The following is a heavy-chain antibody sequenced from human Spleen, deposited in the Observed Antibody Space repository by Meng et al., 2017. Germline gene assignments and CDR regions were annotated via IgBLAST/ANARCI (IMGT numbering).Heavy chain of an antibody. D-gene: IGHD6-19*01. CDR2: IGHSGFT. CDR3: VRSSGWVKTGFDP. V-gene: IGHV4-39*01. CDR1: GDYIGTGAYY. J-gene: IGHJ5*02. Sequence: QPQLQESGPGLVKPSEALSLTCGVSGDYIGTGAYYWGWIRQPPGKGLEWIGSIGHSGFTYYTPSLKSRVTVSIDTSRNQFSLWLTSVTAADTAVYYCVRSSGWVKTGFDPWGQGTLVTVSS.